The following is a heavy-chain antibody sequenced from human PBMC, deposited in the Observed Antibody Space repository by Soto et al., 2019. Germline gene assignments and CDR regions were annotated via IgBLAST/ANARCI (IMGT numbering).Heavy chain of an antibody. V-gene: IGHV4-31*03. J-gene: IGHJ2*01. CDR2: IYYSGST. CDR1: GGSISSGGHY. Sequence: QVQLQESGPGLVKPSQTLSLTCTVSGGSISSGGHYWSWIRQHPGKGLEWIGYIYYSGSTYYNPSLKSRVTIAVDTSKNQFSLKLSSVTAADTAVYYCARTWVTTVAHSFWYFDLWGRGTLVTVSS. CDR3: ARTWVTTVAHSFWYFDL. D-gene: IGHD4-17*01.